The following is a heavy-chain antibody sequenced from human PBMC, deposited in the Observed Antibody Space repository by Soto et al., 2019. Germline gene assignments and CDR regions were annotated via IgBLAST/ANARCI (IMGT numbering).Heavy chain of an antibody. J-gene: IGHJ4*02. D-gene: IGHD3-22*01. CDR2: IYYSGST. Sequence: SETLSLTCTVSGGSISSYYWSWIRQPPGKGLEWIGYIYYSGSTNYNPSLKSRVTISVDTSKNQFSLKLSSVTAADTAVYYCARSPNYYDSSGYSGPYYFDYWGQGTLVTVSS. V-gene: IGHV4-59*08. CDR1: GGSISSYY. CDR3: ARSPNYYDSSGYSGPYYFDY.